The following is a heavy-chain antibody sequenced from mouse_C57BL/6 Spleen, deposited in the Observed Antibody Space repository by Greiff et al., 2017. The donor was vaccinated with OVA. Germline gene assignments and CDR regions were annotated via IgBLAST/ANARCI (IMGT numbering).Heavy chain of an antibody. CDR3: ARSVSYWYFDV. Sequence: EVKLMESGGGLVKPGGSLKLSCAASGFTFSDYGMHWVRQAPEKGLEWVAYISSGSSTIYYADTVKGRFTISRDNAKNTLFLQMTSLRSEDTAMYYCARSVSYWYFDVWGTGTTVTVSS. CDR2: ISSGSSTI. V-gene: IGHV5-17*01. CDR1: GFTFSDYG. J-gene: IGHJ1*03. D-gene: IGHD2-2*01.